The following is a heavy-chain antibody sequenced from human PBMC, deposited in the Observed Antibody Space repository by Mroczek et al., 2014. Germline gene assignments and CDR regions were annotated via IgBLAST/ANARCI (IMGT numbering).Heavy chain of an antibody. D-gene: IGHD4-23*01. J-gene: IGHJ5*02. V-gene: IGHV4-61*02. CDR3: ARDDSVGFDP. CDR1: GGSISSGSYY. Sequence: QVQLQESGPGLVKPSQTLSLTCTVSGGSISSGSYYWSWIRQPAGKGLEWIGRIYTSGSTNYNPSLKSRVTMSVDTSKNQFSLKLSSVTAADTAVYYCARDDSVGFDPWGQGTLVTVSS. CDR2: IYTSGST.